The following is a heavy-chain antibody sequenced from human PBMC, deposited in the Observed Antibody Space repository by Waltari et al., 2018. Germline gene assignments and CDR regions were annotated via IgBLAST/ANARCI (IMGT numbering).Heavy chain of an antibody. J-gene: IGHJ6*02. CDR1: GFPFHGYW. D-gene: IGHD6-13*01. Sequence: EVLLVESGGGLVQPGGSLRLSCAAPGFPFHGYWLYWVRQAPGKGLVWVSTISSNGNYGTYADSVRGRFTISRDNAKNTLYLQMNSLTAEDTAVYYCARAFVNIAARGMDAWGQGTAVTVSS. CDR3: ARAFVNIAARGMDA. V-gene: IGHV3-74*01. CDR2: ISSNGNYG.